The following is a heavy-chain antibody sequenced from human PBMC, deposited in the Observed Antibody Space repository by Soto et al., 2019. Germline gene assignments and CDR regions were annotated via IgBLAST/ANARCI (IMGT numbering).Heavy chain of an antibody. CDR3: AKRPGIAAAGGFDP. D-gene: IGHD6-13*01. Sequence: GGSLRLSCAASGFTFSNYAMSWVRQAPGKGLEWVSTISGSGGSTYHADSVKGRFTISRDISKNTLFLQMNSLRAEDTAVYYCAKRPGIAAAGGFDPWGQGTLVTVSS. V-gene: IGHV3-23*01. J-gene: IGHJ5*02. CDR1: GFTFSNYA. CDR2: ISGSGGST.